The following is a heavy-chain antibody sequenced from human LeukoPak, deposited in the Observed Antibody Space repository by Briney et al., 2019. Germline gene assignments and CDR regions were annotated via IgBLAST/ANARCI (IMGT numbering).Heavy chain of an antibody. J-gene: IGHJ4*02. CDR1: GFTFSSYS. Sequence: GGSLRLSCAASGFTFSSYSMNWVRQARGKALEWVSYISGSSGTRYYADSVKGRLTISRDNAKNSLYLQMNSLRAEDTAVYYCARAPYTSGWYRGDNDYWGQGTLVTVSS. D-gene: IGHD6-19*01. V-gene: IGHV3-48*01. CDR2: ISGSSGTR. CDR3: ARAPYTSGWYRGDNDY.